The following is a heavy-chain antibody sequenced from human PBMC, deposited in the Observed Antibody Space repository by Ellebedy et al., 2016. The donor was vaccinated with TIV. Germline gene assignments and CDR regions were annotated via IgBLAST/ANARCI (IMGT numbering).Heavy chain of an antibody. D-gene: IGHD3-10*01. V-gene: IGHV3-23*01. Sequence: GGSLRLXXAASGFTFTSYAMTWVRQAPGKGLEWVSSIDANGLRTLYGDSVRGRFTASRDNAKNTMDLHMDNLKVEDTAIYYCSTWAFWIRGNDLWGQGTPVTVSS. CDR2: IDANGLRT. J-gene: IGHJ5*02. CDR3: STWAFWIRGNDL. CDR1: GFTFTSYA.